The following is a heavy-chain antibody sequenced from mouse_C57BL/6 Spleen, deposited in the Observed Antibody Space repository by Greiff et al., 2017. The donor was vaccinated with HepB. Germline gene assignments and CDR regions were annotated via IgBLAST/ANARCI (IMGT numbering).Heavy chain of an antibody. CDR2: IYPGDGDT. D-gene: IGHD3-3*01. J-gene: IGHJ3*01. CDR1: GYAFSSSW. V-gene: IGHV1-82*01. CDR3: ARGRDSWFAY. Sequence: VKLQESGPELVKPGASVKISCKASGYAFSSSWMNWVKQRPGKGLEWIGRIYPGDGDTNYNGKFKGKATLTADKSSSTAYMQLSSLTSEDSAVYFCARGRDSWFAYWGQGTLVTVSA.